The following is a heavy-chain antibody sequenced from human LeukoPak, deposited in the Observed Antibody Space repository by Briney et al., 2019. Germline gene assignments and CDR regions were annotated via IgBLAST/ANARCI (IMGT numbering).Heavy chain of an antibody. CDR1: GYTFTSYG. CDR2: ISSYNGKT. Sequence: ASVKVSFKASGYTFTSYGISWVRQAPGQGLEWVGWISSYNGKTNYGKNVQGRVTMTTDTSTSTAYMELSSLRSEDTAVYYCARADLSSGGSGRGVYYFDYWGQGTLVTVSS. J-gene: IGHJ4*02. CDR3: ARADLSSGGSGRGVYYFDY. V-gene: IGHV1-18*01. D-gene: IGHD2-15*01.